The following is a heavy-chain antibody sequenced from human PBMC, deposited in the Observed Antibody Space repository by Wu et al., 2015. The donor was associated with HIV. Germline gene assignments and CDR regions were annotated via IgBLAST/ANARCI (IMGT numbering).Heavy chain of an antibody. D-gene: IGHD6-19*01. CDR2: INPNSGGT. Sequence: QVQLAQSGAEVKKPGASVKVSCKASGYTFTSYGISWVRQAPGQGLEWMGWINPNSGGTNYAQKFQGRVTMTRDTSISTAYMELSRLRSDDTAVYYCARVRYSSGWYHAFDIWGQGTMVTVSS. J-gene: IGHJ3*02. CDR3: ARVRYSSGWYHAFDI. V-gene: IGHV1-2*02. CDR1: GYTFTSYG.